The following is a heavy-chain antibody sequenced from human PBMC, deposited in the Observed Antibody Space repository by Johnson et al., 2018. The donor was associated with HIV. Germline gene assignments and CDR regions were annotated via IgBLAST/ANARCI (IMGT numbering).Heavy chain of an antibody. V-gene: IGHV3-7*04. J-gene: IGHJ3*02. CDR3: ARASDAFDI. CDR2: IKEDGSEQ. Sequence: VQLVESGGGLVKPGGSLRLSCAASGFTFRNYLMSWVRQAPGKGLAWVANIKEDGSEQFYVDFVKGRFTISRDNSKNTLYLQMNSLRAEDTAVYYCARASDAFDIWGQGTMVTVSS. CDR1: GFTFRNYL.